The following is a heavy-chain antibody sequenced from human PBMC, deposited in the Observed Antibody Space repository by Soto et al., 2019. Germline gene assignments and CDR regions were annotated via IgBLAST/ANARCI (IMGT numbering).Heavy chain of an antibody. Sequence: PGGSLRLSCAASGVTFSSYAMSWVRQAPGKGLEWVSAISGSGGSTYYADSVKGRFTISRDNSKNTLYLQMNSLRAEDTAVYYCAKAPYYYGSGSPQDVWGKGTTVTVSS. D-gene: IGHD3-10*01. J-gene: IGHJ6*04. CDR2: ISGSGGST. V-gene: IGHV3-23*01. CDR1: GVTFSSYA. CDR3: AKAPYYYGSGSPQDV.